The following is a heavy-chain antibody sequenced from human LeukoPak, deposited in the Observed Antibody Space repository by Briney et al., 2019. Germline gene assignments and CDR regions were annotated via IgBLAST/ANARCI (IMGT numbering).Heavy chain of an antibody. CDR1: GFTFSSYG. Sequence: GRSLRLSCAASGFTFSSYGMHWVRQAPGKGLEWVAVISYDGSNKYYADSVKGRFTISRDNSKNTLYLQMNSLRAEDTAVYYCAKDLRVAPLSSSWYFWGQGTLVTVSP. CDR3: AKDLRVAPLSSSWYF. V-gene: IGHV3-30*18. D-gene: IGHD6-13*01. CDR2: ISYDGSNK. J-gene: IGHJ4*02.